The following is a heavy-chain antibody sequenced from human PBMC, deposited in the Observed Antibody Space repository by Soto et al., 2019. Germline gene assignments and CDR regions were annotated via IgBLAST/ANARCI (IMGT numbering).Heavy chain of an antibody. CDR2: IDHDGPT. CDR3: VRDSHGDY. J-gene: IGHJ4*02. Sequence: EVQLVESGGGLVQPGGSLRLSCAGCGFPFSNYWMHWVRQAPGKGLEWVSRIDHDGPTDYADSVRGRFTISRDNAENTLYLQMNSLRPEDTAVYYCVRDSHGDYWGQGTLVTVSS. V-gene: IGHV3-74*01. CDR1: GFPFSNYW.